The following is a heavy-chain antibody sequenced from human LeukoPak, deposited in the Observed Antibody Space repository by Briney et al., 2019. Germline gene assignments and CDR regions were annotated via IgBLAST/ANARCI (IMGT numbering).Heavy chain of an antibody. V-gene: IGHV4-34*01. D-gene: IGHD6-13*01. CDR2: INHSGST. CDR1: GGSFSGYY. CDR3: ARVIAAAGHPIDY. Sequence: PSETLSLTCAVYGGSFSGYYWSWIRQPPGKGLEWIGEINHSGSTNYNPSLKSRATISVDTSKNQFSLKLSSVTAADTAVYYCARVIAAAGHPIDYWGQGTLVTVSS. J-gene: IGHJ4*02.